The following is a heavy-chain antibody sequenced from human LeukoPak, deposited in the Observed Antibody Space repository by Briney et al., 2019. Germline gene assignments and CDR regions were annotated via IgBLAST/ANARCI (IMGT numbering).Heavy chain of an antibody. Sequence: KASETLSLTCAVYGGSFRGYYWSWIRQPPGKGLEWIGEINHRGSTKYNPSLKSRVTISVDTSKNQFSLNLRSATAADTAVYYCAGGDILTGYSYWGQGTLVTVSS. V-gene: IGHV4-34*01. D-gene: IGHD3-9*01. CDR1: GGSFRGYY. CDR2: INHRGST. CDR3: AGGDILTGYSY. J-gene: IGHJ4*02.